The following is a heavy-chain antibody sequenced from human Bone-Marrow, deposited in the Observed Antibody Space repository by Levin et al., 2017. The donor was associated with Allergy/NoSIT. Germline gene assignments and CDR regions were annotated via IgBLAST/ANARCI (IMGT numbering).Heavy chain of an antibody. D-gene: IGHD3-9*01. CDR2: ISYDGSNK. V-gene: IGHV3-30*18. CDR1: GFTFSSYG. J-gene: IGHJ3*02. Sequence: GGSLRLSCAASGFTFSSYGMHWVRQAPGKGLEWVAVISYDGSNKYYADSVKGRFTISRDNSKNTLYLQMNSLRAEDTAVYYCAKDWYYDILTGYPYAFDIWGQGTMVTVSS. CDR3: AKDWYYDILTGYPYAFDI.